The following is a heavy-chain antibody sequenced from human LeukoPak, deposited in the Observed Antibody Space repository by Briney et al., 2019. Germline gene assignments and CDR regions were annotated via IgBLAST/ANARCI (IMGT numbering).Heavy chain of an antibody. D-gene: IGHD2-21*02. CDR3: ARDRLEAVTDDDYFDY. J-gene: IGHJ4*02. Sequence: GGSLRLSCAASGFTFSSYAMHWVRQAPGKGPEWVALIWYDGSNKYYGDSVKGRFTIFRDNSKNTVYLQMNSLRAEDTGVYYCARDRLEAVTDDDYFDYWGQGTLVTVSS. CDR1: GFTFSSYA. V-gene: IGHV3-33*08. CDR2: IWYDGSNK.